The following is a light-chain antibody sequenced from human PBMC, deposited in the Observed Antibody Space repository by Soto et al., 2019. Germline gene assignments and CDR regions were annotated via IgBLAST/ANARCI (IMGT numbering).Light chain of an antibody. V-gene: IGKV1-5*01. CDR3: QHYNSYPWT. CDR2: DAS. Sequence: DIQMTQSPSTLSASVGDRVTITCRASQSISSWLAWYQQKPGKAPKLLIYDASSLESGVPSRFSGSGSETEFTLTISSLQPDDFANYYCQHYNSYPWTFGQGTKVEIK. J-gene: IGKJ1*01. CDR1: QSISSW.